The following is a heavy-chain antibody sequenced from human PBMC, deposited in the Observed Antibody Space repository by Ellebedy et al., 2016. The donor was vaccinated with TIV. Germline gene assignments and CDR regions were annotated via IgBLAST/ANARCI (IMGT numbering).Heavy chain of an antibody. V-gene: IGHV1-69*13. Sequence: SVKVSXXASGGTFSSYAISWVRQAPGQGLEWMGGIIPIFGTANYAQKFQGRVTITADESTSTAYMELSSLRSEDTAVYYCARQVTGVYWGQGTLVTVSS. CDR1: GGTFSSYA. CDR3: ARQVTGVY. J-gene: IGHJ4*02. CDR2: IIPIFGTA. D-gene: IGHD3-10*01.